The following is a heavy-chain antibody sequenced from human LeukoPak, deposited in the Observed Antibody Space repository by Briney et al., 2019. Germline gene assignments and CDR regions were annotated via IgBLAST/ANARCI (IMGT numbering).Heavy chain of an antibody. V-gene: IGHV1-8*02. Sequence: ASVKVSCKASGGTFSNYAITWVRQATGQGLEWMGWVNPNSGNTGYAQKFQGRVTMTMDPSISTAYMELSSLRSEDTAVYYCARRSDDYDSSAYYHWGQGTLVTVSS. CDR1: GGTFSNYA. J-gene: IGHJ4*02. CDR2: VNPNSGNT. D-gene: IGHD3-22*01. CDR3: ARRSDDYDSSAYYH.